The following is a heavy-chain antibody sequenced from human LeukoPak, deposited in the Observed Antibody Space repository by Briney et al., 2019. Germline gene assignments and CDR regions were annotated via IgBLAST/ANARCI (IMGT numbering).Heavy chain of an antibody. J-gene: IGHJ6*03. V-gene: IGHV4-39*07. Sequence: SETLSLTCTVSGGSISSSSYYWGWIRQPPGKGLEWIGTTHYSGSTYYNPSLKSRVTISVDTSKSQFSLKLSSVTAADTAVYYCARVAVAGTRNYYYYMDVWGKGTTVTVSS. CDR3: ARVAVAGTRNYYYYMDV. D-gene: IGHD6-19*01. CDR1: GGSISSSSYY. CDR2: THYSGST.